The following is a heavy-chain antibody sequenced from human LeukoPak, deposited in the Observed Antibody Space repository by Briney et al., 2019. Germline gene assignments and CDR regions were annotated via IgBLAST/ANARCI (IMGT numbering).Heavy chain of an antibody. CDR3: ARDRGTMVRGVIITFNY. CDR1: GYTFTGYY. V-gene: IGHV1-2*02. CDR2: INPNSGGT. D-gene: IGHD3-10*01. Sequence: ASVKVSCKASGYTFTGYYMHWVRQAPGQGLEWMGWINPNSGGTNYAQKFQGRVTMTRDTSISTAYMELSRLRSDDTAVYYCARDRGTMVRGVIITFNYWGQGTLVTVSS. J-gene: IGHJ4*02.